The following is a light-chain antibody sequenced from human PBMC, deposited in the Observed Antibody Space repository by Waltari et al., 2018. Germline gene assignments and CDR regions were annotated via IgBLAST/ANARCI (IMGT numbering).Light chain of an antibody. J-gene: IGLJ2*01. CDR2: DVN. V-gene: IGLV2-11*01. CDR3: CSYAGSYKVL. CDR1: SSDVGAYKY. Sequence: QSALTQPRSVSGSPGQSVAVPCTGTSSDVGAYKYVSWYQQHPGKAPKLIIYDVNKRPSGVPDRFSGSKSGNTASLTISGLQSEDEADYYCCSYAGSYKVLFGGGTKLTVL.